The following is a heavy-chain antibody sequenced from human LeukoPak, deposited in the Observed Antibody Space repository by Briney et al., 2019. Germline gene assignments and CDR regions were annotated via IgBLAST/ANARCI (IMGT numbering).Heavy chain of an antibody. Sequence: PGGSLRLSCAASGFTFSSYAMHWVRQAPGKGLEWVAVISYDGSNKYYADSVKGRFTISRDNSKNTLYLQMNSLRAEDTAVYYCARVRPYYDILTGYLRAPDYYYYGMDVWGQGTTVTVSS. CDR2: ISYDGSNK. D-gene: IGHD3-9*01. J-gene: IGHJ6*02. CDR1: GFTFSSYA. V-gene: IGHV3-30-3*01. CDR3: ARVRPYYDILTGYLRAPDYYYYGMDV.